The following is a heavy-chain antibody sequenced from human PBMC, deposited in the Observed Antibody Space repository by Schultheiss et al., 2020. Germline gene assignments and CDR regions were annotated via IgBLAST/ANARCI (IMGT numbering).Heavy chain of an antibody. Sequence: SETLSLTCTVSGGSLDNYYWSWIRQPPGKGLEWIGYIFYTGNTNYNPSLKTRVTMSVDRSKKQLSLRLRSVTAADTAVYYCALSDSYRWFDPWGQGTLVTVSS. CDR2: IFYTGNT. J-gene: IGHJ5*02. D-gene: IGHD2-15*01. CDR1: GGSLDNYY. CDR3: ALSDSYRWFDP. V-gene: IGHV4-59*01.